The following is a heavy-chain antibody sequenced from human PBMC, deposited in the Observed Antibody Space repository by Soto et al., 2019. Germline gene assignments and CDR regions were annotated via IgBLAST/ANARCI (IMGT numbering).Heavy chain of an antibody. CDR2: ISGSATGT. V-gene: IGHV3-23*01. CDR1: GLSFSSYG. D-gene: IGHD1-26*01. Sequence: EVQLLESGGGLVEPGGSLRLSCAASGLSFSSYGMSWVRQAPGKGLEWVSGISGSATGTYYADSVKGRFTISRDNSMNTLYVQMNSLRAEDRALYYCAKELIEGGSYYGVVDHWGQGTLVTVSS. J-gene: IGHJ4*02. CDR3: AKELIEGGSYYGVVDH.